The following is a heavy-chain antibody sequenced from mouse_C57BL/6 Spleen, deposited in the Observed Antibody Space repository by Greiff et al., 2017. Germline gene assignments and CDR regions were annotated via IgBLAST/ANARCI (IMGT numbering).Heavy chain of an antibody. J-gene: IGHJ4*01. CDR3: ARYDYYAMDY. CDR1: GYSITSGYY. Sequence: EVQLVESGPGLVKPSPSLSLTCSVTGYSITSGYYWNWIRQFPGNKLEWMGYISYDGSNNYNPSLKNRISITRDTSKNQFFLKLNSVTTEDTATYYCARYDYYAMDYWGQGTSVTVSS. V-gene: IGHV3-6*01. CDR2: ISYDGSN.